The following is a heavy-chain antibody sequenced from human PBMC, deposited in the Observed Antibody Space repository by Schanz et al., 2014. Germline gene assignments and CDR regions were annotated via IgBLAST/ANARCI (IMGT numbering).Heavy chain of an antibody. CDR1: GFTFSTYA. D-gene: IGHD1-26*01. CDR3: ARDRVGASSYFDY. CDR2: ISSSGSSI. J-gene: IGHJ4*02. Sequence: EVQLLESGGALVQPGGSLRLSCSASGFTFSTYAMSWVRQAPGKGLEWVSSISSSGSSIYYADSVKGRFTISRDNSMNTVYLQMNNLRAEDTAVYYCARDRVGASSYFDYWGQGTLVTVSS. V-gene: IGHV3-23*01.